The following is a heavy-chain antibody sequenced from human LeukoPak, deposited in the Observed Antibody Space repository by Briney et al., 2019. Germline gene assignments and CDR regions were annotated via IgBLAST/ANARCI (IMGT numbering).Heavy chain of an antibody. Sequence: PGGSLRLSCAASGFTFDDYGMSWVRQAPGKGLEWVSGIKSNGGSTGYADSVKGRFTISRDNAKNSLYLQMNSLRAEDTALYHCARHAMDYYYYGMDVWGQGTTVTVSS. V-gene: IGHV3-20*01. J-gene: IGHJ6*02. CDR1: GFTFDDYG. CDR2: IKSNGGST. CDR3: ARHAMDYYYYGMDV. D-gene: IGHD5-18*01.